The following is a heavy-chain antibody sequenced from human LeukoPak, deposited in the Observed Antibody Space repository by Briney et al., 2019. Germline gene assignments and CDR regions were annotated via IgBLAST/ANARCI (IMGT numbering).Heavy chain of an antibody. Sequence: SETLSLTCTVSGGSISSSSYYWSWIRQPPGKGLEWIGEINHSGSTNYDPSLKSRVTISVDTSKNQFSLKLSSVTAADTAVYYCARGLNHRGIDPWGQGTLVTVSS. V-gene: IGHV4-39*07. CDR1: GGSISSSSYY. J-gene: IGHJ5*02. CDR2: INHSGST. CDR3: ARGLNHRGIDP.